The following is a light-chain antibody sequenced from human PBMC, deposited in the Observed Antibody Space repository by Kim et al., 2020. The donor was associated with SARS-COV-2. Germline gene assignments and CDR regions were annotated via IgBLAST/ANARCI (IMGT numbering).Light chain of an antibody. J-gene: IGKJ1*01. CDR2: GAS. V-gene: IGKV1-27*01. CDR1: QGINND. CDR3: QKYNGAPWT. Sequence: ASVGDRVTITCRASQGINNDLAWYQQKPGKVPNLLIYGASALQSVVPSRFSGRGSGTDFTLTISSLQPEDVAIYYCQKYNGAPWTFGQGTKVDIK.